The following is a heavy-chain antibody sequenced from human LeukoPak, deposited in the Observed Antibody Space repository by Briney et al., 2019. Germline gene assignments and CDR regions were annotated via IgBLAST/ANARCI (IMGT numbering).Heavy chain of an antibody. V-gene: IGHV4-39*07. CDR1: GGSISSSSYY. Sequence: SETLSLTCTVSGGSISSSSYYWGWIRQPPGKGLEWIGSIYYSGSTYYNPSLKSRVTISVDTSKNQFSLKLSSVTAADTAVYYCAREEGDSSSPYGLADIWGQGTMVTVSS. D-gene: IGHD6-13*01. CDR2: IYYSGST. J-gene: IGHJ3*02. CDR3: AREEGDSSSPYGLADI.